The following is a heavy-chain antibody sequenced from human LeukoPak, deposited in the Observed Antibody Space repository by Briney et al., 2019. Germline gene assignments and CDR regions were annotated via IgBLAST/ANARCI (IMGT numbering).Heavy chain of an antibody. CDR2: IYPDDSDT. J-gene: IGHJ4*02. Sequence: GESLKIACKGSGYSFTTYWIGWVRQMSGKGLEWMGIIYPDDSDTRYSPSFQGQVTLSADKSINTAYLQWSSLKASDTAMYYCARSSPYCTNGLCYREFNYWGQGTLVTVSS. V-gene: IGHV5-51*01. CDR1: GYSFTTYW. CDR3: ARSSPYCTNGLCYREFNY. D-gene: IGHD2-8*01.